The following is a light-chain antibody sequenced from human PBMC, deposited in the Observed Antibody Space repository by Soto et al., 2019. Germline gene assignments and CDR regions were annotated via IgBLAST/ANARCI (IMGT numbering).Light chain of an antibody. CDR2: KAS. J-gene: IGKJ1*01. V-gene: IGKV1-5*03. CDR1: QSIGQW. Sequence: DVQMTQSPSTLSASIGDRVTITCRASQSIGQWLAWFQQKPGKAPKVLIYKASALQTGVPSRFSASGSGTEFTLTISSLQPDDFAAYYCQQYAPASPWTLGQGTKVEV. CDR3: QQYAPASPWT.